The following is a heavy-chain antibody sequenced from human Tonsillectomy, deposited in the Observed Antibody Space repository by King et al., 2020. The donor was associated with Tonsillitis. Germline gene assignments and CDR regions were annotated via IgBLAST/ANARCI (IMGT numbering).Heavy chain of an antibody. V-gene: IGHV4-59*01. CDR3: ARGQYYYYGMDV. CDR1: GGSISTYY. J-gene: IGHJ6*02. Sequence: LQLQESGPGLVKPSETLSLTCSVSGGSISTYYWSWIRQPPGKGLEWIGYIYYSGSTNYNPSLKSRVIISVDTSKNQFSLNLSSVTAADTAVYYCARGQYYYYGMDVWGQGTTFTVSS. CDR2: IYYSGST.